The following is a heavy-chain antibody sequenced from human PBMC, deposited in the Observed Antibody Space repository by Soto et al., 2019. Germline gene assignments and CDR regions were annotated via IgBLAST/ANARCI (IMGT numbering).Heavy chain of an antibody. D-gene: IGHD3-10*01. CDR2: IDTSGTT. Sequence: QVQVQESGPGLVKPSETLSLTCTVSGGSISSYYVSCIRQSAGKGLEWIGRIDTSGTTNYNPSLKSRVTMSVDASKNHFSLNLSSVTAADTAVYYCARGPRGYVYYHGMDVWGQGTTVTVSS. CDR1: GGSISSYY. J-gene: IGHJ6*02. V-gene: IGHV4-4*07. CDR3: ARGPRGYVYYHGMDV.